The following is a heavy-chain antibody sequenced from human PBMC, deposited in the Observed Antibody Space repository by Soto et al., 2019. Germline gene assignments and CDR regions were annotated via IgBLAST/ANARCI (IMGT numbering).Heavy chain of an antibody. CDR3: ARRPRGVAAYYYYGMDV. V-gene: IGHV3-48*03. CDR1: GFTFSSYE. Sequence: PGGSLRLSCAASGFTFSSYEMNWVRQAPGKGLEWVSYISSSDNTLYYADSVKGRFTISRDNAKNSLYLQMNSLRAEDTAVYYCARRPRGVAAYYYYGMDVWGQGTTVTVSS. D-gene: IGHD3-10*01. J-gene: IGHJ6*02. CDR2: ISSSDNTL.